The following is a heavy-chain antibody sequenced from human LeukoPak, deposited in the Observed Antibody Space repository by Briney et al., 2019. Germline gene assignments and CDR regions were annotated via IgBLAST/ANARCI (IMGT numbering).Heavy chain of an antibody. CDR2: IYYSGST. J-gene: IGHJ3*02. D-gene: IGHD3-22*01. CDR3: ARRVSRITMIVVVNDAFDI. Sequence: PSETLSLTCTVSGGSISSSSYYWGWIRQPPGKGLEWIGSIYYSGSTYYNPSLKSRVTISVDTSKNQFSLKLSSVTAADTAVYYCARRVSRITMIVVVNDAFDIWGQGTMVTVSS. CDR1: GGSISSSSYY. V-gene: IGHV4-39*01.